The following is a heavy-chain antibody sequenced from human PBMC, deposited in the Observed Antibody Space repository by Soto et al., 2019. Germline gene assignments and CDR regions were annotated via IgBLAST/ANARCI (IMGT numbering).Heavy chain of an antibody. CDR1: GYTFTSYD. Sequence: QVQLVQSGAEVKKPGASVKVSCKASGYTFTSYDINWVRQATGQGLEWMGWMNPNSGNTGYAQKFQGRVTMTRNTSISTAYMELSSLRSDDTAVYYCARYDSSGYYYVLSDAFDIWGQGTMVTVSS. CDR2: MNPNSGNT. J-gene: IGHJ3*02. V-gene: IGHV1-8*01. D-gene: IGHD3-22*01. CDR3: ARYDSSGYYYVLSDAFDI.